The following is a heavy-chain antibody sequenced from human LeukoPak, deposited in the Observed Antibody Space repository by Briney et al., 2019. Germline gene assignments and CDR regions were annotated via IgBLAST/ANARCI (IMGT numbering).Heavy chain of an antibody. CDR3: ARGALGYYYGMDV. CDR2: INHRESP. CDR1: GGSFSGYF. Sequence: SETLPLTCPGYGGSFSGYFWSWLRQPPGKGVEGIGEINHRESPNYHPSLKRRVPISVDTSKNQFSLKLSSVTAADTAVYYCARGALGYYYGMDVWGQGTTVTVSS. D-gene: IGHD7-27*01. J-gene: IGHJ6*02. V-gene: IGHV4-34*01.